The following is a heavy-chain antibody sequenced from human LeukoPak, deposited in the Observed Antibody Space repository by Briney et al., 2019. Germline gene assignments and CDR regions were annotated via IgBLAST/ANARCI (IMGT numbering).Heavy chain of an antibody. Sequence: SETLSLTCTVSGGSISSSSYYWGWIRQPPGKGLEWIGSIYYSGSTYYNPSLKSRVTISVDTSKNQFSLKLSSVTAADTAVYYCARLPLWFGESHGEDFDYWGQGTLVTVSS. CDR3: ARLPLWFGESHGEDFDY. CDR1: GGSISSSSYY. CDR2: IYYSGST. J-gene: IGHJ4*02. D-gene: IGHD3-10*01. V-gene: IGHV4-39*07.